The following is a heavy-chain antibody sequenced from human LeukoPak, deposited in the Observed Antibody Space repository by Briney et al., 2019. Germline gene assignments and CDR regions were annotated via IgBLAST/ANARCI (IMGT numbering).Heavy chain of an antibody. J-gene: IGHJ6*02. V-gene: IGHV3-30-3*01. Sequence: GRSLRLSCAASGFTFSSYAMHWVRQAPGKGLEWVAVISYDGSNKYYADSVRGRFTISRDTSKNTLYLQMNSLRAEDTAVYYCAKEYGSGSYFYFYAMDVWGQGTTATVSS. CDR1: GFTFSSYA. CDR2: ISYDGSNK. D-gene: IGHD3-10*01. CDR3: AKEYGSGSYFYFYAMDV.